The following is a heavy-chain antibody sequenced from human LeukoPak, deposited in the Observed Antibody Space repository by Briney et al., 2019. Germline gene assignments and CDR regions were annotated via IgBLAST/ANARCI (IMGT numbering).Heavy chain of an antibody. J-gene: IGHJ6*02. Sequence: GRSLRLSCAACGFTFSNYGMHWVRQAPGKGLEWVAVISYDESDKYYADSVKGRFTISRDNSKNTLYLQMNSLRPEDTAVYYCAKGVVAATNAAYYGMDVWGQGTTVTVSS. CDR2: ISYDESDK. CDR1: GFTFSNYG. D-gene: IGHD2-15*01. V-gene: IGHV3-30*18. CDR3: AKGVVAATNAAYYGMDV.